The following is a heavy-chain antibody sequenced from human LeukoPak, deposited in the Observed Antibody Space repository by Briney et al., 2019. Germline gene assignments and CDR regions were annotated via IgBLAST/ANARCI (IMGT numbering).Heavy chain of an antibody. CDR2: VNSDGSST. Sequence: SGGSLRLSCAASGFTFSSYWMHWVRQTPGRGLVWVSHVNSDGSSTSYADSVKGRFTISRDNAKNTLYLQMNSLRAEDTAVYYCAREGIAAAGNDYWGQGTLVTVSS. J-gene: IGHJ4*02. D-gene: IGHD6-13*01. CDR1: GFTFSSYW. V-gene: IGHV3-74*01. CDR3: AREGIAAAGNDY.